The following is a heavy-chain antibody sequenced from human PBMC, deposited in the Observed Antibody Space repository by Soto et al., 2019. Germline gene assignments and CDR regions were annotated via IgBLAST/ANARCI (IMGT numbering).Heavy chain of an antibody. CDR3: ARAGPKMSPVFYDSSGYPYFPFDP. CDR1: GGSISSYY. CDR2: IYYSGST. V-gene: IGHV4-59*01. D-gene: IGHD3-22*01. Sequence: TSETLSLTCTVSGGSISSYYWSWIRQPPGKGLEWIGYIYYSGSTNYNPSLKSRVTISVDTSKNQFSLKLSSVTAADTAVYYCARAGPKMSPVFYDSSGYPYFPFDPWGQGTLVTVSS. J-gene: IGHJ5*02.